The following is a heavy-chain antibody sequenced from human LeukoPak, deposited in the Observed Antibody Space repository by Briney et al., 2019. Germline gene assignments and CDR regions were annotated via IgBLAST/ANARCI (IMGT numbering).Heavy chain of an antibody. D-gene: IGHD6-13*01. CDR2: ITSSGSTI. J-gene: IGHJ4*02. CDR3: ARDGVGRSSSWYGGRRFVDEFDY. Sequence: GGSLRLSCAASGFIFNNYWMSWVRQAPGKGLEWVSYITSSGSTIYYADSVKGRFTISRDNAKNSLYLQMNSLRAEDTAVYYCARDGVGRSSSWYGGRRFVDEFDYWGQGTLVTVSS. V-gene: IGHV3-48*04. CDR1: GFIFNNYW.